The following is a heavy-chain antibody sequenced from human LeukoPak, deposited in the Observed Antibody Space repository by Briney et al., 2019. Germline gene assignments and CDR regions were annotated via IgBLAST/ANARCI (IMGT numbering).Heavy chain of an antibody. CDR2: IYHSGST. V-gene: IGHV4-34*01. D-gene: IGHD6-6*01. Sequence: SETLSLTCAVYGGSFSGYYWTWIRQPPGEGLEWIGYIYHSGSTYYNPSLKSRVTISVDKSKSQFSLKLTSVIAADTAVYYCATYSSSSKHYFDHWGQGTLVTVSS. CDR3: ATYSSSSKHYFDH. CDR1: GGSFSGYY. J-gene: IGHJ4*02.